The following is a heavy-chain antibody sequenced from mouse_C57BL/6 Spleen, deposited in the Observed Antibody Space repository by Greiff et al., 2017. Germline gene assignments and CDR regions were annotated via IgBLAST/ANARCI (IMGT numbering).Heavy chain of an antibody. CDR2: IDPSDSYT. V-gene: IGHV1-50*01. CDR3: ARSFYYGDY. Sequence: VQLQQPGAELVKPGASVKLSCKASGYTFTSYWMQWVKQRPGQGLEWIGEIDPSDSYTNYNQKFKGKATLTVDTSSSTAYMQLSSLTSEDSAVYYCARSFYYGDYWGQGTTLTVSS. CDR1: GYTFTSYW. J-gene: IGHJ2*01.